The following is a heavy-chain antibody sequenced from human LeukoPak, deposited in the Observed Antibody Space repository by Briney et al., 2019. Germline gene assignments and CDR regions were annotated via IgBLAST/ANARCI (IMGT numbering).Heavy chain of an antibody. CDR3: AREDGDYYFDY. J-gene: IGHJ4*02. Sequence: GGSLRLSCAASGFTFSNYWTHWVRQAPGKGLVWVSRINSDVSSIRYADSVKGRFTISRDNAKNTLYLEMNSLRVEDTAVNYCAREDGDYYFDYWGQGTLVTVSS. V-gene: IGHV3-74*01. CDR2: INSDVSSI. CDR1: GFTFSNYW. D-gene: IGHD4-17*01.